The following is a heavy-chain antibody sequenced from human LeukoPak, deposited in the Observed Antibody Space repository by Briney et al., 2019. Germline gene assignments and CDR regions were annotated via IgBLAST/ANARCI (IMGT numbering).Heavy chain of an antibody. V-gene: IGHV4-59*01. J-gene: IGHJ3*02. CDR2: IYYSGST. CDR1: GGSISSYY. D-gene: IGHD6-19*01. CDR3: ARIMSSGWYLDAFDI. Sequence: PSETLSLTCTVSGGSISSYYWSWIRQPPGKGLEWIGYIYYSGSTNYNPSLKSRVTISVDTSKNQFSLKLSSVTAADTAVYYCARIMSSGWYLDAFDIWGQGTKVTVSS.